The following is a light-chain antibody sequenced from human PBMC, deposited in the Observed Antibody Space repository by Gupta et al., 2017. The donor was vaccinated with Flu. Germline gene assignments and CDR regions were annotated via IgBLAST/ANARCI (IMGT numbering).Light chain of an antibody. CDR1: ERLVYIDGNTY. J-gene: IGKJ1*01. V-gene: IGKV2-30*01. Sequence: EVVMAQSPLSLNVALRRSASISCTSSERLVYIDGNTYLHWYQQRPGHSPKRLIHKVSSRKTGVPDRFSGSGSGTDFTLTISRVQPEDVSVYYCLQGGKRPCTFGQGTKVE. CDR3: LQGGKRPCT. CDR2: KVS.